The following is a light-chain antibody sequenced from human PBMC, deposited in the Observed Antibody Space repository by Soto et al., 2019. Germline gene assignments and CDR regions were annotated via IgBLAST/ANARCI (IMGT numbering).Light chain of an antibody. CDR1: QSVSSSY. J-gene: IGKJ5*01. V-gene: IGKV3-20*01. Sequence: EILLTQSPATLSLSPGERATLSCRASQSVSSSYLAWYQHKPGRAPRLLIDGTSSRATGIPDRFSGSGSGTDFTLTIARLEPEDFAVYYCQQYGDSPRTFGQGTRLEIK. CDR2: GTS. CDR3: QQYGDSPRT.